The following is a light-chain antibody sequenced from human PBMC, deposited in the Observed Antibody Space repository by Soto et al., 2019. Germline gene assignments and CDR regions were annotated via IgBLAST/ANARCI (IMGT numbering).Light chain of an antibody. V-gene: IGKV3-15*01. CDR1: QSVSSSY. J-gene: IGKJ4*01. CDR3: QQYIRWPLT. Sequence: EMVMTQSPATLSVSPGERATLSCRASQSVSSSYLAWYQQKPGQAPRLLIYGASTRATGTPARFSGSGSGTEFTLTISSLQSEDFAVYYCQQYIRWPLTFGGGTKVDIK. CDR2: GAS.